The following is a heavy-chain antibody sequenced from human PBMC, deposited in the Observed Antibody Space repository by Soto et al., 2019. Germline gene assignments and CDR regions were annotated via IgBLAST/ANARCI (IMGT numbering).Heavy chain of an antibody. V-gene: IGHV1-69*13. J-gene: IGHJ6*02. Sequence: SVKVSCKASGGTFSSYAISWVRQAPGQGLEWMGGIIPIFGTANDAQKFQGRVTITADESTSTAYMELSSLRSEDTAVYYCAGDCGIQLSRYYYYGMDVWGQGTTVTVSS. CDR1: GGTFSSYA. CDR3: AGDCGIQLSRYYYYGMDV. D-gene: IGHD5-18*01. CDR2: IIPIFGTA.